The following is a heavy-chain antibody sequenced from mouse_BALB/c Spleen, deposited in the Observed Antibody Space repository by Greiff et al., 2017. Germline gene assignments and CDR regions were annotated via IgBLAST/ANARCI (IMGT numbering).Heavy chain of an antibody. CDR3: ARDRDYRYDDWYFDV. D-gene: IGHD2-14*01. CDR2: INSNGGST. CDR1: GFTFSSYG. J-gene: IGHJ1*01. Sequence: EVKLVESGGGLVQPGGSLKLSCAASGFTFSSYGMSWVRQTPDKRLELVATINSNGGSTYYPDSVKGRFTISRDNAKNTLYLQMSSLKSEDTAMYYCARDRDYRYDDWYFDVWGAGTTVTVSS. V-gene: IGHV5-6-3*01.